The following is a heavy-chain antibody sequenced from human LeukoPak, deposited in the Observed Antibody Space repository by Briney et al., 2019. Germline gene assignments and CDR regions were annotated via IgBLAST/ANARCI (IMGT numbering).Heavy chain of an antibody. D-gene: IGHD6-13*01. Sequence: PSETLSLTCTVSGGSISSSSYYWGWIRQPPGKGLEWIGSIYYSGSTYYNPSLKSRFTISVDKSKNQFSLKLSSVTAADTTVYYCASEYSSSWYVAYWGQGTLVTVSS. J-gene: IGHJ4*02. CDR2: IYYSGST. CDR3: ASEYSSSWYVAY. V-gene: IGHV4-39*01. CDR1: GGSISSSSYY.